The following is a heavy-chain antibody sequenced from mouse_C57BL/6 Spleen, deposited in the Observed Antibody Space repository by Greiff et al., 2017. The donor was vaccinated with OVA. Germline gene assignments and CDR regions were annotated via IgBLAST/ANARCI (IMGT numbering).Heavy chain of an antibody. V-gene: IGHV1-42*01. Sequence: EVQLQQSGPELVKPGASVKISCKASGYSFTGYYMNWVKQSPEKSLEWIGEINPSTGGTTYNQKFKAKATLTVDKSSSTAYMQRKSLTSKDSAVYYCARGYYGSSPFDYWGQGTTLTVSS. CDR2: INPSTGGT. J-gene: IGHJ2*01. D-gene: IGHD1-1*01. CDR3: ARGYYGSSPFDY. CDR1: GYSFTGYY.